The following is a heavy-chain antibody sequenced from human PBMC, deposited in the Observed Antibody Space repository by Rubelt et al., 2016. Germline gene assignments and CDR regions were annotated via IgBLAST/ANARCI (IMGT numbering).Heavy chain of an antibody. CDR2: INPNSGGT. V-gene: IGHV1-2*04. CDR3: AREGYYYGESDAFDI. Sequence: GQSGAEVKKPGASVKVSCKASGHTFTGNYMHWVRQAPGQGLEWMGWINPNSGGTNYAQKFQGWVTMTTDTSTSTAYMELRSLRSDDTAVYYCAREGYYYGESDAFDIWGQGTMVTVSS. J-gene: IGHJ3*02. CDR1: GHTFTGNY. D-gene: IGHD3-22*01.